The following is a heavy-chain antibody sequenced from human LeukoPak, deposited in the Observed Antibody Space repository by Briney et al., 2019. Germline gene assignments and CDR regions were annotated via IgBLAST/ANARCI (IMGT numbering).Heavy chain of an antibody. V-gene: IGHV3-21*01. J-gene: IGHJ4*02. CDR1: GFTFSHYS. CDR2: MSINSGLI. CDR3: AREFDYSTSGAGY. D-gene: IGHD4-11*01. Sequence: GGSLRLSCAASGFTFSHYSMNWVRQAPGKGLEWVSSMSINSGLIYYADSVKGRFTISRDDAKNSLYLQMNSLRAEDTAVYYCAREFDYSTSGAGYWGQGTLVTVSS.